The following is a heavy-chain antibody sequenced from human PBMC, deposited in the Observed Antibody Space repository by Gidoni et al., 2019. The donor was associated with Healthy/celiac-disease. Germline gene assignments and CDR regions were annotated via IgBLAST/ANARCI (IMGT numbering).Heavy chain of an antibody. CDR1: GFTFSSYG. V-gene: IGHV3-33*08. D-gene: IGHD2-2*01. J-gene: IGHJ3*02. CDR3: ARDGGGVVVPAALKNDAFDI. CDR2: IWYDGSNK. Sequence: QVQLVESGGGVVQPGRSLRLSCAASGFTFSSYGMHWVRQAPGKGLEWVAVIWYDGSNKYYADSVKGLFTISRDNSKNTLYLQMNSLRAEDTAVYYCARDGGGVVVPAALKNDAFDIWGQGTMVTVSS.